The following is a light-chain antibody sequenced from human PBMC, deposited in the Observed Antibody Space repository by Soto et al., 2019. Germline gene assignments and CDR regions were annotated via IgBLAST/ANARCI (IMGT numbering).Light chain of an antibody. J-gene: IGLJ1*01. CDR1: SSEVGGDNY. V-gene: IGLV2-8*01. CDR3: SSYAGNLDV. CDR2: EVT. Sequence: QSALTQPPSASGSTGQSVTISCTRTSSEVGGDNYVSWYQQHPGKAPKLMIYEVTKRPSGVPDRFSGSKSGNTASLTVSGLQAEDEADYYCSSYAGNLDVFGPGTKLTVL.